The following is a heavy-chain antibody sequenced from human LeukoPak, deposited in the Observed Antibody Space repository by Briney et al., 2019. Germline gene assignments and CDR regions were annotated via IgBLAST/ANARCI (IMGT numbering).Heavy chain of an antibody. CDR1: GFTSSTYW. D-gene: IGHD5-18*01. CDR2: ISSSSSYT. Sequence: GGSLRLSCAASGFTSSTYWMSWVRQAPGKGLEWVSYISSSSSYTKYADSVKGRFTISRDNAKNSLYLQMNSLRAEDTAVYYCARGYSYGSYWGQGTLVTVSS. CDR3: ARGYSYGSY. J-gene: IGHJ4*02. V-gene: IGHV3-11*05.